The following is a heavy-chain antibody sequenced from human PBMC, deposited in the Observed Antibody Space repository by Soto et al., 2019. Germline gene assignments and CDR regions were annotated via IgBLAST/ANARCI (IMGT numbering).Heavy chain of an antibody. J-gene: IGHJ6*02. CDR3: ARDSRTTVTTARDGMDV. CDR1: GFTVSSNY. V-gene: IGHV3-53*02. CDR2: IYSGGST. Sequence: EVQVVETGGGLIQPGGSLRLSCAASGFTVSSNYMSWVRQAPGKGLEWVSVIYSGGSTYYADSVKGRFTISRDNSKNTLYLQMNSLRAEDTAVYYCARDSRTTVTTARDGMDVWGQGTTVTVSS. D-gene: IGHD4-17*01.